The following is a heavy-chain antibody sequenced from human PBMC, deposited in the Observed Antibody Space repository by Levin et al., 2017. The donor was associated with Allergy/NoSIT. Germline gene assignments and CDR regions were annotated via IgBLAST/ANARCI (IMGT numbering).Heavy chain of an antibody. D-gene: IGHD6-19*01. CDR3: AKGGWSSYFDY. J-gene: IGHJ4*02. Sequence: PGGSLRLSCAASGFTFSSYAMTWVRQAPGKGLEWVSSITSGANTEYANSVKGRFTISRDNSKTTLYLQMNSLRAEDTAVYYCAKGGWSSYFDYWGQGTLVTVSS. V-gene: IGHV3-23*01. CDR1: GFTFSSYA. CDR2: ITSGANT.